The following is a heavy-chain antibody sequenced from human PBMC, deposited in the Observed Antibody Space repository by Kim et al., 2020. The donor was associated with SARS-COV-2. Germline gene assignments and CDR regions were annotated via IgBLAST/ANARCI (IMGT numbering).Heavy chain of an antibody. Sequence: ANYVKGRFTVSRDKAKNLFYLQVGSLRAEDTTLYYCAKDHPSRGWPTFDYWGQGTLVTVSS. D-gene: IGHD6-19*01. V-gene: IGHV3-23*01. CDR3: AKDHPSRGWPTFDY. J-gene: IGHJ4*02.